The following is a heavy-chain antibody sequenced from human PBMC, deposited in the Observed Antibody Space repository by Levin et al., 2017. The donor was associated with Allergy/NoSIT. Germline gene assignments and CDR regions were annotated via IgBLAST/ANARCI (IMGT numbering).Heavy chain of an antibody. V-gene: IGHV1-8*01. J-gene: IGHJ4*02. CDR3: ARGHIVATKYNGAFDY. CDR1: EYTFISYD. Sequence: SVKVSCKTSEYTFISYDINWVRQASGQGLEWMGWMNPNSGNTGYAQKFQGRVTMTRNASINTAYMELTSLKYEDTAVYYCARGHIVATKYNGAFDYWGQGTLVTVSS. D-gene: IGHD5-12*01. CDR2: MNPNSGNT.